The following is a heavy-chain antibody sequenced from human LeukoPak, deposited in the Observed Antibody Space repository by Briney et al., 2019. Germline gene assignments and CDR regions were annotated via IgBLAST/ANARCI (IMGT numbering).Heavy chain of an antibody. V-gene: IGHV1-18*01. J-gene: IGHJ6*03. CDR3: ARGLWGDFWSGDYYYYYMDV. CDR1: GYIFTNFG. D-gene: IGHD3-3*01. CDR2: ISGYNGNT. Sequence: GASVKVSCKASGYIFTNFGISWVRRARGQGLEWMGWISGYNGNTKYVQKFQGRVTITRNTSISTAYMELSSLRSEDTAVYYCARGLWGDFWSGDYYYYYMDVWGKGTTVTVSS.